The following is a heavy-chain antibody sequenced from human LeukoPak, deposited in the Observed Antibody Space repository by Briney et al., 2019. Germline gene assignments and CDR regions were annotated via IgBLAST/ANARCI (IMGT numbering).Heavy chain of an antibody. CDR1: GGSISSYY. Sequence: PSETLSLTCTVSGGSISSYYWSWIRQPPGKGLEWIGYIYYSGSTNYNPSLKSRVTISVDTSKNQFSLKLNSVTAADTAVYYCARLSAPGIVVPAALTDWGQGTLVTVSS. CDR3: ARLSAPGIVVPAALTD. V-gene: IGHV4-59*08. CDR2: IYYSGST. D-gene: IGHD2-2*01. J-gene: IGHJ4*02.